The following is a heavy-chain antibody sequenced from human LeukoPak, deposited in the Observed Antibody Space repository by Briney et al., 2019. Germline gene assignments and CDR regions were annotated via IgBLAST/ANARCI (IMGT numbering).Heavy chain of an antibody. D-gene: IGHD3-22*01. V-gene: IGHV1-69*02. CDR1: GGTFSSYT. Sequence: GASVKVSCKASGGTFSSYTISWVQQAPGQGLEWMGRIIPILGIANYAQKFQGRVTITADKSTSTAYMELSSLRSEDTAVYYCVRSSDSSGYFDYWGQGTLVTVSS. J-gene: IGHJ4*02. CDR2: IIPILGIA. CDR3: VRSSDSSGYFDY.